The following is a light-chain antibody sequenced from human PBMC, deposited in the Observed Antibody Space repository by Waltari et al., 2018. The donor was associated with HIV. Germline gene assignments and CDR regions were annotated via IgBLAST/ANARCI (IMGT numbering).Light chain of an antibody. CDR2: AAS. CDR3: QQSYSTLRIT. V-gene: IGKV1-39*01. J-gene: IGKJ5*01. CDR1: QNINKH. Sequence: DIQMTQSPASLSASVGDRVNITCRASQNINKHLNWYQHKSGKAPKLLIYAASSLQSGVPSRFSDSGSGTNFTLTINTLQPEDFAIYYCQQSYSTLRITFGQGTRLDIK.